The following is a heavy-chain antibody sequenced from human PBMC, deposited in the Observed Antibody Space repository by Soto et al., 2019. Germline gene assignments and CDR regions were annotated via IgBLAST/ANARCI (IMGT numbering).Heavy chain of an antibody. J-gene: IGHJ5*02. D-gene: IGHD3-22*01. Sequence: SETLSLTCAVYGGSFSGYYWSWIRQPPGKGLEWIGEINHSGSTNYNPSLKSRVTISVDTSKSQFSLKLSSVTAADTAVYYCARGSRITMIVVVIPHWFDPWGQGTLVTVSS. CDR2: INHSGST. CDR3: ARGSRITMIVVVIPHWFDP. CDR1: GGSFSGYY. V-gene: IGHV4-34*01.